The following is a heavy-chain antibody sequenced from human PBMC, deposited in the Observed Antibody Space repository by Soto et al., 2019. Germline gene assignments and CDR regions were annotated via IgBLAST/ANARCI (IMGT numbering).Heavy chain of an antibody. Sequence: QVQLQESGPGLVKPSETLSLTCTVSGGSVSSGSYYWSWIRQPPGKGLEWIGYIYYSGSTKNNPSLKSRVTISVDTSKNQFSLKLSSVTAADTAVYYCARAGLGDGSDYGGQGTRVTVSS. J-gene: IGHJ4*02. D-gene: IGHD1-26*01. V-gene: IGHV4-61*01. CDR3: ARAGLGDGSDY. CDR1: GGSVSSGSYY. CDR2: IYYSGST.